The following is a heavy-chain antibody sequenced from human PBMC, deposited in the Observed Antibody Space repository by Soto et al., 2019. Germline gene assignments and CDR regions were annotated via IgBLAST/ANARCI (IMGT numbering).Heavy chain of an antibody. J-gene: IGHJ6*02. D-gene: IGHD1-26*01. CDR3: ARDGVYSGSYKYHYYGMGV. V-gene: IGHV1-18*01. CDR2: ISAYNGNT. CDR1: GYTFTSYG. Sequence: ASVKVSCKASGYTFTSYGISWVRQAPGQGLEWMGWISAYNGNTNYAQKLQGRVTMTTDTSTSTAYMELRSLRSDDTAVYYWARDGVYSGSYKYHYYGMGVWGQGTTVTVSS.